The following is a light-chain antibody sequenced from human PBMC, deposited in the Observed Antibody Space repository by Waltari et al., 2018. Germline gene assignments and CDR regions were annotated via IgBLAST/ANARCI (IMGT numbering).Light chain of an antibody. CDR1: KSVGKY. V-gene: IGKV3-20*01. CDR2: HAS. J-gene: IGKJ1*01. Sequence: EVVLTQSPGTLTLSPGERATSSGRASKSVGKYLAWYQQKPGQAPRLLIYHASTRAPGIPDRFSGSGSGTDFSLTISRLEPEDFAVYYCQKYDSLPATFGQGTKVEIK. CDR3: QKYDSLPAT.